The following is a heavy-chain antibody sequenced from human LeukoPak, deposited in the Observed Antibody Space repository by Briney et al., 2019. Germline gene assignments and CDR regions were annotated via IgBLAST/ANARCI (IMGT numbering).Heavy chain of an antibody. J-gene: IGHJ4*02. D-gene: IGHD6-6*01. CDR2: IYYSGST. CDR1: GGSISSGGYY. CDR3: ARYFRIAASIDY. V-gene: IGHV4-31*03. Sequence: SETLSLTCTVSGGSISSGGYYWSWIRQHPGKGLEWIGYIYYSGSTYYNPSLKSRVTISVDTSKNQFSLKLSSVTAADTAVYYCARYFRIAASIDYWGQGTLVTVSS.